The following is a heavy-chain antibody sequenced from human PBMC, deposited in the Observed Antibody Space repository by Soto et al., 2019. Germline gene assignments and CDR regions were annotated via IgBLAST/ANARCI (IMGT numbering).Heavy chain of an antibody. CDR2: ISGSGGTT. CDR1: GFTFSSYA. D-gene: IGHD3-22*01. J-gene: IGHJ4*02. V-gene: IGHV3-23*01. Sequence: VRLSCVASGFTFSSYALNWVRQAPGRGLEWVSAISGSGGTTYYADSVKGRFTISRDNSKNTLFLQMNSLRAEDAAIYYCAKSPKAISTSFDYWGQGSLVTVSS. CDR3: AKSPKAISTSFDY.